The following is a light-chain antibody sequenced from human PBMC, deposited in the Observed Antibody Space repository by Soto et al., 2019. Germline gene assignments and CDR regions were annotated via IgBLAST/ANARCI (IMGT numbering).Light chain of an antibody. CDR3: QQGSNWLPWT. CDR2: DAS. J-gene: IGKJ2*02. CDR1: KSVSSC. Sequence: EIVLTQSPATLSLSPGERATLSCRASKSVSSCLAWYQQKPGQAPRLLIYDASNRATGIPARFSGSGSGTDFTLTISSLEPEDFAVYYCQQGSNWLPWTFGQGTKLEI. V-gene: IGKV3-11*01.